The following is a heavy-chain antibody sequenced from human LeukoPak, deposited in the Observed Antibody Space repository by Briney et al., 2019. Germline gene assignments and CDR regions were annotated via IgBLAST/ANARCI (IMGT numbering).Heavy chain of an antibody. Sequence: PGGSLRLSCAASGFTFSSYAMSWVRQAPRKGLEWVSTLSASGDSTYYADSVKGRFTISRDNSKNTLYLQMNSLRAEDTAVYYCAKTGAGYYYMDVWGKGTTVTVSS. CDR3: AKTGAGYYYMDV. V-gene: IGHV3-23*01. J-gene: IGHJ6*03. CDR1: GFTFSSYA. D-gene: IGHD7-27*01. CDR2: LSASGDST.